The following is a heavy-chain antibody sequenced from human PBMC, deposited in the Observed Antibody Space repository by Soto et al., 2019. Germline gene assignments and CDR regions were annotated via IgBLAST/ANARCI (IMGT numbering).Heavy chain of an antibody. D-gene: IGHD2-2*01. Sequence: HPGGSLRLSCAASGFTFSSYWMHWVRQAPGKGLVWVSRINSDGSSTSYADSVKGRFTISRDNAKNTLYLQMNSLRAEDTAVYYCARVGGYCISTSCYWDYYYGMDVWGQGTTVTVSS. CDR2: INSDGSST. CDR3: ARVGGYCISTSCYWDYYYGMDV. J-gene: IGHJ6*02. CDR1: GFTFSSYW. V-gene: IGHV3-74*01.